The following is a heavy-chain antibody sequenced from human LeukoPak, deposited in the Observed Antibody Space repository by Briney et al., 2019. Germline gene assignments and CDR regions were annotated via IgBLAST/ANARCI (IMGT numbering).Heavy chain of an antibody. D-gene: IGHD6-13*01. CDR1: GYTFTGYY. CDR2: INPNSGGT. J-gene: IGHJ6*02. CDR3: ARDLYSSSWYVNYYYYYYGMDV. V-gene: IGHV1-2*02. Sequence: ASVKVSCKASGYTFTGYYMHWVRQAPGQGREWMGWINPNSGGTNYAQKFQGRVTMTRDTSISTAYMELSRLRSDDTAVYYCARDLYSSSWYVNYYYYYYGMDVWGQGTTVTVSS.